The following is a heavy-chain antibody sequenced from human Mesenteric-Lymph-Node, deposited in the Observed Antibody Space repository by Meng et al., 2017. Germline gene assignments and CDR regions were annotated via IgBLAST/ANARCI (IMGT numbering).Heavy chain of an antibody. CDR1: GYTFTSYY. CDR2: INPSGGST. V-gene: IGHV1-46*01. Sequence: ASVKVSCKASGYTFTSYYMHWVRQAPGQGLEWMGIINPSGGSTIYAQKFQGRVTITADKSTSTAYMELSSLRSEDTAVYYCARVGLSYFDLWGRGTLVTVSS. D-gene: IGHD2/OR15-2a*01. J-gene: IGHJ2*01. CDR3: ARVGLSYFDL.